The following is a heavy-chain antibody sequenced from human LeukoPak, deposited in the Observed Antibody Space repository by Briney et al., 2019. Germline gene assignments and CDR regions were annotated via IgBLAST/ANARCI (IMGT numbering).Heavy chain of an antibody. Sequence: ASVKVSCKASGYTFTGYYMHWVRQAPGQGLAWMGWINPNSGGTNYAQKFQGRVTMTRDTSISTAYMELSRLRSDDTAVYYCARNPRITIFGVVILGGEYNWFDPWGQGTLVTVSS. V-gene: IGHV1-2*02. J-gene: IGHJ5*02. D-gene: IGHD3-3*01. CDR3: ARNPRITIFGVVILGGEYNWFDP. CDR1: GYTFTGYY. CDR2: INPNSGGT.